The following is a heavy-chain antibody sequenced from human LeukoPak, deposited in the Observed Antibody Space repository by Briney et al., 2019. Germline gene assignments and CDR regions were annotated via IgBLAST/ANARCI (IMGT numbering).Heavy chain of an antibody. CDR3: VKFHRSDNSGWFYDF. Sequence: GGSLRLSCATSGFTFSSYAMSWVRQAPGKGLEWVSGIGASGGSTYYADSVKGRFTISRDNSKNTLHLQMSSLRADDTAVYYCVKFHRSDNSGWFYDFWGQGTLVTVSS. D-gene: IGHD6-19*01. CDR1: GFTFSSYA. CDR2: IGASGGST. J-gene: IGHJ4*02. V-gene: IGHV3-23*01.